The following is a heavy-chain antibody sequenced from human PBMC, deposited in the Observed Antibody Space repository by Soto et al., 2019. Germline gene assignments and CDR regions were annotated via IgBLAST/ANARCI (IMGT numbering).Heavy chain of an antibody. CDR2: INHSGST. J-gene: IGHJ3*02. V-gene: IGHV4-34*01. Sequence: SETLSLTCAVYGGSFSCYYWSWIRQPPGKGLEWIGEINHSGSTNYNPSLKSRVTISVDTSKNQFSLKLSSVTAADTAVYYCARFEYSSSSRAFDIWGQGTMVTVSS. CDR3: ARFEYSSSSRAFDI. CDR1: GGSFSCYY. D-gene: IGHD6-6*01.